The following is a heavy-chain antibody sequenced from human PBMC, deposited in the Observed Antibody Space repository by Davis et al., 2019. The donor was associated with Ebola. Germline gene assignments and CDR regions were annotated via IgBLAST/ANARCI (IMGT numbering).Heavy chain of an antibody. CDR3: ARDFGWELLKSSFDY. CDR1: GFTFSSYG. CDR2: IWYDGSNK. J-gene: IGHJ4*02. V-gene: IGHV3-33*01. D-gene: IGHD1-26*01. Sequence: GESLKISCAASGFTFSSYGMHWVRQAPGKGLEWVAVIWYDGSNKYYADSVKGRFTISSDNSKNTLYLQMNSLRAEDTAVYYCARDFGWELLKSSFDYWGQGTLVTVSS.